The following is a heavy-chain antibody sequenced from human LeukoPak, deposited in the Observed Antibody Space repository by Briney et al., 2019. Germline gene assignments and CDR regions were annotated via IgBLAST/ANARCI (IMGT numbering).Heavy chain of an antibody. CDR3: AKNRGAGSHYYYHMNV. CDR1: GFTFDDYA. CDR2: ISWNSGSI. J-gene: IGHJ6*03. D-gene: IGHD1-26*01. V-gene: IGHV3-9*01. Sequence: PGGSLRLSCAASGFTFDDYAMHWVRQAPGKGLEWVSGISWNSGSINYADSVKGRFTISRDNAKNSLYLQMNSLRSEDTALYYCAKNRGAGSHYYYHMNVWGKGTTVTVSS.